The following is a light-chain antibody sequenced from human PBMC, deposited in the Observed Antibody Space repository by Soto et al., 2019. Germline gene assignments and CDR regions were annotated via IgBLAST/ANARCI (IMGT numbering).Light chain of an antibody. J-gene: IGKJ1*01. Sequence: DIVMTQSPLSLPVTPGEPASISCRSSQSLLHSNGYNYLDWYLQKPGQSPQPLIYLGSNRASGVPDRFSGSGSGTDFTLKISRVEAEDVGVYYCMQALQTPPTFGHGTKVEIK. CDR2: LGS. CDR1: QSLLHSNGYNY. V-gene: IGKV2-28*01. CDR3: MQALQTPPT.